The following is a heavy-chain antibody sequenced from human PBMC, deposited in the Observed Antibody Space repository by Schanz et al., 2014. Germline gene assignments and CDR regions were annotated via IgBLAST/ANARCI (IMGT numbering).Heavy chain of an antibody. CDR3: TRSTLWSYDV. Sequence: QVQLQESGPGLVTPSGTLSLTCVVSGGSISSGVWWTWARQSPGKGLEWIGEIFHSGTTNYNPSLESRVTISVDKSKNQFSLILSSMTAADTAVYYCTRSTLWSYDVWGRGTMVIVSS. CDR1: GGSISSGVW. CDR2: IFHSGTT. J-gene: IGHJ3*01. V-gene: IGHV4-4*02. D-gene: IGHD2-21*01.